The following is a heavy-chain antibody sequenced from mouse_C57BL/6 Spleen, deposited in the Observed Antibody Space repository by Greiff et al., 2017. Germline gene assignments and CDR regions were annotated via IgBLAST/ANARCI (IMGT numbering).Heavy chain of an antibody. CDR3: TSPDYYGSSPFDY. CDR2: IRNKANNHAT. CDR1: GFTFSDAW. J-gene: IGHJ2*01. V-gene: IGHV6-6*01. Sequence: EVQLQESGGGLVQPGGSMKLSCAASGFTFSDAWMDWVRQSPEKGLEWVAEIRNKANNHATYYAESVKGRFTISRDDSKSSVYLKMNSLRAEDTGIYYCTSPDYYGSSPFDYWGQGTTLTVSS. D-gene: IGHD1-1*01.